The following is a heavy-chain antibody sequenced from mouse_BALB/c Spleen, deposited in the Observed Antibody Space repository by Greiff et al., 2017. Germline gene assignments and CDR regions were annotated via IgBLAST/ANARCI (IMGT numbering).Heavy chain of an antibody. CDR2: INPSNGGT. CDR1: GYTFTSYY. D-gene: IGHD5-5*01. CDR3: TRLWNYLYAMDY. V-gene: IGHV1S81*02. Sequence: LVESGAELVKPGASVKLSCKASGYTFTSYYMYWVKQRPGQGLEWIGEINPSNGGTNFNEKFKSKATLTVDKSSSTAYMQLSSLTSEDSAVYYCTRLWNYLYAMDYWGQGTSVTVSS. J-gene: IGHJ4*01.